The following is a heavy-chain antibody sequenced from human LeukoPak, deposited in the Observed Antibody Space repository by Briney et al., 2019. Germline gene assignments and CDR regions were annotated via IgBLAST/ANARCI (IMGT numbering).Heavy chain of an antibody. CDR2: IRSSGEST. Sequence: GGSLRLSCAASGFTFSSYAINRVRQAPGRGLEWVSVIRSSGESTYYADSVKGRFTISRDNSKNTLYLQMNSLRAEDTAVYYCAKGRYYDSGNAFDIWGQGTLVTVSS. CDR3: AKGRYYDSGNAFDI. CDR1: GFTFSSYA. V-gene: IGHV3-23*01. D-gene: IGHD3-9*01. J-gene: IGHJ3*02.